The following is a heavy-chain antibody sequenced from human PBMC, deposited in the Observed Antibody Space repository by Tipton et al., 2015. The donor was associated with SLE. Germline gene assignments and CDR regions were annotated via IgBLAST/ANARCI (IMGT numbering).Heavy chain of an antibody. J-gene: IGHJ2*01. CDR3: AKAQDFWSGFRGWYFDL. Sequence: SLRLSCAASGFTFSSYGMRWVRQAPGKGLEWVAFIRYDGSNKYYADSVKGRFTISRDNSKNTLYLQMNSLRAEDTAVYYCAKAQDFWSGFRGWYFDLWGRGTLVTVSS. CDR2: IRYDGSNK. CDR1: GFTFSSYG. D-gene: IGHD3-3*01. V-gene: IGHV3-30*02.